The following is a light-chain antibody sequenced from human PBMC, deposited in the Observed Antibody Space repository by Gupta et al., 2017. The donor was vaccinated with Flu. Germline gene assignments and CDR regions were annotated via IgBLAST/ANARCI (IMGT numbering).Light chain of an antibody. CDR3: QQSYSTPWT. Sequence: PSSLSASVGDRVTITCRASQSISSYLNWYQQEPGKPPKLLMYAASKLQSGVPSRFSGSGSGTDFTLTISSLQPEDFATYYCQQSYSTPWTFGQGTKVEIK. CDR1: QSISSY. V-gene: IGKV1-39*01. J-gene: IGKJ1*01. CDR2: AAS.